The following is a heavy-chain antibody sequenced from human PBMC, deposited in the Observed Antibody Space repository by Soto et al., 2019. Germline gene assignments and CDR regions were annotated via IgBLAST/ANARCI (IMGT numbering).Heavy chain of an antibody. J-gene: IGHJ4*02. CDR3: AIDYYYSSGYYYIPNFDY. CDR2: IIPIFGTA. CDR1: GGTFSSYA. V-gene: IGHV1-69*01. Sequence: QVQLVQSGAEVKKPGSSVKVSCKASGGTFSSYAISWVRQAPGQGLEWMGGIIPIFGTANYAQKFQGRVTITADESTSTAYMELSSLRSEDTAVYYCAIDYYYSSGYYYIPNFDYWGQGTLVTVSS. D-gene: IGHD3-22*01.